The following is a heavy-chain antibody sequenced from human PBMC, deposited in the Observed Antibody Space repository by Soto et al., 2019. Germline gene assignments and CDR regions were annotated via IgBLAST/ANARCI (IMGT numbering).Heavy chain of an antibody. CDR3: AGRDCSGTNCYYLDYYYMDV. Sequence: QVQLQESGPGLVRPSETLSLTCTVSGGSFSSYYWTWIRQPPGKVLEWIGYIYYSGSTDYNPSLRGRLAISIDTSKNQFALRLNSMTAADTAVYYCAGRDCSGTNCYYLDYYYMDVWGKGTTVTVSS. CDR2: IYYSGST. CDR1: GGSFSSYY. V-gene: IGHV4-59*08. J-gene: IGHJ6*03. D-gene: IGHD2-2*01.